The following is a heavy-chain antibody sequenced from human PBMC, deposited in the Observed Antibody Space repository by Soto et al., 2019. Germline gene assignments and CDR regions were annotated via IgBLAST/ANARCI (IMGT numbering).Heavy chain of an antibody. CDR3: ARVGGGLASLGYYGMDV. V-gene: IGHV1-2*04. J-gene: IGHJ6*02. Sequence: SVNVSCKPSGCTHYGYYIHWVREASGQGLQRXGWINTNSLGTNCAQRFQLWVTMDRDRSISTAYMELSRLKSDDTAVFFCARVGGGLASLGYYGMDVWGQATTVTVSS. D-gene: IGHD3-10*01. CDR1: GCTHYGYY. CDR2: INTNSLGT.